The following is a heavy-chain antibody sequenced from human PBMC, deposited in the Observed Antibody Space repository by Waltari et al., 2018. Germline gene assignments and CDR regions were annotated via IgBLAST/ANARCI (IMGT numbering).Heavy chain of an antibody. V-gene: IGHV3-73*01. Sequence: EVQLVESGGGLVQPGGSLKLSCAVSGFTFSGSAMPWVRQASGKGLEWVGRIRSKANNYATAYDASLKGRFTISRDDSKNTAYLQMNSLKTEDTAVYYCSRQSGDSSSAPFDYWGQGTLVTVSS. CDR1: GFTFSGSA. D-gene: IGHD6-6*01. CDR2: IRSKANNYAT. CDR3: SRQSGDSSSAPFDY. J-gene: IGHJ4*02.